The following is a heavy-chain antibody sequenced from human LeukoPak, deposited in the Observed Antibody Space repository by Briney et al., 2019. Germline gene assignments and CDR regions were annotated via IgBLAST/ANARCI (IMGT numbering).Heavy chain of an antibody. Sequence: SETLSLTCTVSGGSISSYYWSWIRQPPGKGLEWIGYIYYSGSTNYNPSLKSRVTISVDTSKNQFSLKLSSVTAADTAVYYCARSGDYSYGYLWGQGTLVTVSS. CDR1: GGSISSYY. CDR3: ARSGDYSYGYL. D-gene: IGHD5-18*01. V-gene: IGHV4-59*01. CDR2: IYYSGST. J-gene: IGHJ4*02.